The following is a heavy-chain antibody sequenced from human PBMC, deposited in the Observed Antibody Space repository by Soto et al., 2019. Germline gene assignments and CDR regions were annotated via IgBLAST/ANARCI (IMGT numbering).Heavy chain of an antibody. CDR2: IDYRGTT. J-gene: IGHJ3*02. D-gene: IGHD2-2*01. CDR1: GGSISSSSYY. V-gene: IGHV4-31*03. Sequence: SETLSLTCTVSGGSISSSSYYWGWIRQHPEKGLEWIGYIDYRGTTHYNPSLESRVTISVDTSNNQFSLNLSSVTAADTAVYYCAREVKVPAAADAFDIWGQGTMVTVSS. CDR3: AREVKVPAAADAFDI.